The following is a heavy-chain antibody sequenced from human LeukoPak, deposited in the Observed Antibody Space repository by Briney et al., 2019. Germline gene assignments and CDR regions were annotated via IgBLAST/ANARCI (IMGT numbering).Heavy chain of an antibody. D-gene: IGHD6-13*01. CDR2: INPNSGDT. CDR3: ARAQSLTAPAGTFANS. J-gene: IGHJ4*02. Sequence: ASVKVSCKASGYTFTGYFLHWVRRAPGQGFEWMGWINPNSGDTSYTQTFQGRVTMTRDTSISTAYMELINLRSDDTAVYYCARAQSLTAPAGTFANSWGQGTLVTVSS. CDR1: GYTFTGYF. V-gene: IGHV1-2*02.